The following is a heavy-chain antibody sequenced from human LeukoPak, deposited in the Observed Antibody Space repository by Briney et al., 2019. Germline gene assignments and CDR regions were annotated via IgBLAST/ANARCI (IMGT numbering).Heavy chain of an antibody. CDR2: IDWDDDT. D-gene: IGHD4-17*01. V-gene: IGHV2-70*11. J-gene: IGHJ4*02. Sequence: ESGPTLLKSTQTLRLTCTVSGFSLSTSGMCVSWICQPPGKALEWLARIDWDDDTYYSTSLKTRLTISKHTSKNQVVLTITNMAPVDTGTYYCPRQRMTTVTTLPFVSWVQGSLVTVCS. CDR3: PRQRMTTVTTLPFVS. CDR1: GFSLSTSGMC.